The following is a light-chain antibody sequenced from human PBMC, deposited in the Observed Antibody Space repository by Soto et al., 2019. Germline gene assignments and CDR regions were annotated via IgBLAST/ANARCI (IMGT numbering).Light chain of an antibody. CDR3: QQLNSYPQFT. V-gene: IGKV1-9*01. CDR1: QGISSY. Sequence: DIQLTQSPSFLSASVGDRVTITCRASQGISSYLAWYQQKPGKAPKLLIYAASTLQSEVTSRFSGSGSGTAFTLTISSLQPEDFATYYCQQLNSYPQFTFGPGTKVDIK. J-gene: IGKJ3*01. CDR2: AAS.